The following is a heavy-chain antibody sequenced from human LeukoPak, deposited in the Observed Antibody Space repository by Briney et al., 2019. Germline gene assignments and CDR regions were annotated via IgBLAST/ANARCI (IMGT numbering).Heavy chain of an antibody. CDR3: ARGYGGYRVNWFDP. V-gene: IGHV3-20*01. CDR2: INWNGGST. Sequence: TGGSLRLSCAASGFTFSSYSMNWVRQAPGKGLEWVSNINWNGGSTGYADSVKGRFTISRDNAKNSLYLQMNSLRAEDTALYHCARGYGGYRVNWFDPWGQGTLVTVSS. CDR1: GFTFSSYS. J-gene: IGHJ5*02. D-gene: IGHD5-12*01.